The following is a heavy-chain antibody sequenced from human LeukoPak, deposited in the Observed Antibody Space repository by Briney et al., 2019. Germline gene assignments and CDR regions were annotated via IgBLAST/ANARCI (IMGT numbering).Heavy chain of an antibody. Sequence: PSETLSLTCAVYGGSFSGYYWSWIRQPPGKGLEWIGEINHSGSTNYNPSLKSRVTISVDTSKNQFSLKLSSVTAADTAVYYCARTPVWREVLSDFDYWGQGTLVTVSS. D-gene: IGHD1-26*01. CDR3: ARTPVWREVLSDFDY. CDR2: INHSGST. V-gene: IGHV4-34*01. CDR1: GGSFSGYY. J-gene: IGHJ4*02.